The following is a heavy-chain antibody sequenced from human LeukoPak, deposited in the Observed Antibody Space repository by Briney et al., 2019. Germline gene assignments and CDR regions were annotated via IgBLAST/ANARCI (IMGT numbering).Heavy chain of an antibody. D-gene: IGHD1-1*01. CDR2: IYYSGST. CDR1: GGSISSYY. J-gene: IGHJ2*01. Sequence: SETLSLTCTVSGGSISSYYWSRIRQPPGKGLEWIGYIYYSGSTNYNPSLKSRVTISVDTSKNQFSLKLSSVTAADTAVYYCASHTTGWYFDLWGRGTLVTVSS. CDR3: ASHTTGWYFDL. V-gene: IGHV4-59*01.